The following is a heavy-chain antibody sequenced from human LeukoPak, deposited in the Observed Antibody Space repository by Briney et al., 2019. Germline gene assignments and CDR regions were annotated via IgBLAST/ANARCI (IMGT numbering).Heavy chain of an antibody. J-gene: IGHJ4*02. D-gene: IGHD3-10*01. CDR2: ISWNSGSI. V-gene: IGHV3-9*01. CDR3: TGSESYSGHFDY. CDR1: GFTFDDYA. Sequence: PGGSLRLSCADSGFTFDDYAMHWVRQAPGKGLEWVSGISWNSGSIGYADSVKGRFTISRDNAKNSLYLQMNSLRAEDTALYYCTGSESYSGHFDYWGQGTLVTVSS.